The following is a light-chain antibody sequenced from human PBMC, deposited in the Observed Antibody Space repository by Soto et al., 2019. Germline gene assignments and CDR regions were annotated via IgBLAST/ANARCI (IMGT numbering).Light chain of an antibody. Sequence: EIVMKQSPATLSVSPGERATLSFRASQSVNSNYLAWYEPKPGQAPRLXIYGISKRATDIPDRFICSGSGTECTRTISRLETEDFAVSYCPQCGSSPWTFGQGTQVDIK. V-gene: IGKV3-20*01. CDR1: QSVNSNY. CDR3: PQCGSSPWT. CDR2: GIS. J-gene: IGKJ1*01.